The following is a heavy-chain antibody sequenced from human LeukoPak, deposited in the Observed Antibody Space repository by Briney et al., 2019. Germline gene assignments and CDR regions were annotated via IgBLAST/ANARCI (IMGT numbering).Heavy chain of an antibody. Sequence: GGSLRLSCAASGFTFSSYAMSWVRQAPGKGLEWVSAISGSGGSTYYADSVKGRFTISRDNSKKTLYLQMNSLRAEDTAVYYCAKETNQAVAGALDYWGQGTLVTVSS. CDR1: GFTFSSYA. CDR3: AKETNQAVAGALDY. D-gene: IGHD6-19*01. J-gene: IGHJ4*02. CDR2: ISGSGGST. V-gene: IGHV3-23*01.